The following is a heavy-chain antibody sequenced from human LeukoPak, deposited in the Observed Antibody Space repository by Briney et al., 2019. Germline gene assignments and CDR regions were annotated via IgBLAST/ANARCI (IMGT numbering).Heavy chain of an antibody. D-gene: IGHD5-18*01. CDR2: IDSKAGGGTT. V-gene: IGHV3-15*04. CDR1: GFTFSSAW. CDR3: TTDGYSYGYRDY. Sequence: GGSLRLSCAASGFTFSSAWMSWVRQPPGKGPEWVGRIDSKAGGGTTAYAAPIKDRFIISRDDSKNTMYLQMNSLKTEDTGVYYCTTDGYSYGYRDYWGQGTLVTVSS. J-gene: IGHJ4*02.